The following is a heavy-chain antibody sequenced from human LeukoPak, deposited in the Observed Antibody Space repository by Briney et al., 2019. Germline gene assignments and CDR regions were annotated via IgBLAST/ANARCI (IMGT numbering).Heavy chain of an antibody. Sequence: EASVKVSCKASGYTFTSYGISWVRQAPGQGLEWMGWISAYNGNTNYAQKLQGRVTMTTDTSTSTAYMELRSLRSDDTAVYYCARAVNYDILTGYLALDYWGQGTLVTVSS. J-gene: IGHJ4*02. D-gene: IGHD3-9*01. CDR2: ISAYNGNT. CDR1: GYTFTSYG. CDR3: ARAVNYDILTGYLALDY. V-gene: IGHV1-18*01.